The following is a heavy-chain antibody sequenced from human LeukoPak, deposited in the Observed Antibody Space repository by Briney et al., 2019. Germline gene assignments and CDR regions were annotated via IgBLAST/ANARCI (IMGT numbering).Heavy chain of an antibody. D-gene: IGHD3-22*01. CDR2: INAGNGNT. V-gene: IGHV1-3*01. Sequence: ASVKVSCKASGYTFTSYAMHWVRQAPGQRLEWMGWINAGNGNTKYSQKFQGRVTITRDTSASTAYMELSSLRSEDTAVYYCARELYDSSGYYYYFDYWGQGTLVTVSS. CDR1: GYTFTSYA. CDR3: ARELYDSSGYYYYFDY. J-gene: IGHJ4*02.